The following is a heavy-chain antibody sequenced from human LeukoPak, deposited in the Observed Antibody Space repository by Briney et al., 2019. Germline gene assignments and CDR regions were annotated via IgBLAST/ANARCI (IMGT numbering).Heavy chain of an antibody. V-gene: IGHV3-30*18. CDR1: GFTFSNYG. J-gene: IGHJ4*02. D-gene: IGHD4-11*01. Sequence: GGSLRLSCVASGFTFSNYGMHWVRRAPGKGLEWVAVISYDGSNKYYADSVKGRFTISRDNFKNTLYLQMNSLRAEDTAVYYCAKDPGLTTVIMYYFAYWGQGTLVTVSS. CDR2: ISYDGSNK. CDR3: AKDPGLTTVIMYYFAY.